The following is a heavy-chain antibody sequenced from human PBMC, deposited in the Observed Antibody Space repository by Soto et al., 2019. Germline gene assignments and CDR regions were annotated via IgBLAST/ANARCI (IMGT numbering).Heavy chain of an antibody. Sequence: GGSLRLSCAASGFTFSSYGMHWVRQAPGKGLEWVAVISYDGSNKYYADSVKGRFTISRDNSKNTLYLQMNSLRAEDTAVYYCAKDLVPYSYGYKVDYWGQGTLVTVSS. D-gene: IGHD5-18*01. V-gene: IGHV3-30*18. CDR2: ISYDGSNK. CDR1: GFTFSSYG. J-gene: IGHJ4*02. CDR3: AKDLVPYSYGYKVDY.